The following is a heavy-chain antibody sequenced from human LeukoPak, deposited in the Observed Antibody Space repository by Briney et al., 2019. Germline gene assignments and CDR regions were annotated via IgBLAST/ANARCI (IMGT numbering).Heavy chain of an antibody. V-gene: IGHV1-18*01. CDR2: IIAYNGNT. CDR1: GGTFSSYA. D-gene: IGHD2/OR15-2a*01. CDR3: ARVWSRIPDY. Sequence: ASVKVSCKASGGTFSSYAISWVRQAPGQGLEWMGRIIAYNGNTNYAQKLQGRVTMTTDTSTSTAYMELRSLRSDDTAVYYCARVWSRIPDYWGQGTLVTVSS. J-gene: IGHJ4*02.